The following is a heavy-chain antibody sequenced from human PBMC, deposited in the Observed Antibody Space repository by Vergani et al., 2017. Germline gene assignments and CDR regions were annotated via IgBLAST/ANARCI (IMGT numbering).Heavy chain of an antibody. D-gene: IGHD1-14*01. CDR1: GFSLSRFW. CDR3: ARAGHYYYYGMDV. Sequence: EVQLVESGGGLVQPGGSLRLSCAASGFSLSRFWMSWVRQAPEKGLEWVAHISPDGSATSYVDSVKGRFTISRDNAKNSLYLQMNSLRAEDTAVYYCARAGHYYYYGMDVWGQGTTVTVSS. CDR2: ISPDGSAT. J-gene: IGHJ6*02. V-gene: IGHV3-7*01.